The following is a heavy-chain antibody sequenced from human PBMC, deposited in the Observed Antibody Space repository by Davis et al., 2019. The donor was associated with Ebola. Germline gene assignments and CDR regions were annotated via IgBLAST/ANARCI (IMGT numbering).Heavy chain of an antibody. CDR3: VRGGLDNLMVVAVVPLFES. D-gene: IGHD2-8*01. CDR1: GFTVSSNY. V-gene: IGHV3-53*01. J-gene: IGHJ4*02. CDR2: IYSDGST. Sequence: PGGSLRLSCAASGFTVSSNYMSWVRQAPGKGLEWVSVIYSDGSTYYADSVKGRFTISRDNSRNTLYLQMNSLRADDTAVYYCVRGGLDNLMVVAVVPLFESWGQGVLITVSS.